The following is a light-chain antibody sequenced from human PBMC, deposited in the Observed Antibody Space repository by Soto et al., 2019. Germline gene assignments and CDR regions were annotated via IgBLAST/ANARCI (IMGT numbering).Light chain of an antibody. CDR2: GAS. CDR3: QKYNNWPPIT. J-gene: IGKJ5*01. CDR1: QSLSSSY. V-gene: IGKV3D-15*01. Sequence: EIVLTQSPGTLSLSPGERATLSCRASQSLSSSYLVWYQQKPGQAPRLLIYGASSRATGIPARFSGSGSGTEFTITIRSMQSEDFAVYYCQKYNNWPPITFGQGTRLEIK.